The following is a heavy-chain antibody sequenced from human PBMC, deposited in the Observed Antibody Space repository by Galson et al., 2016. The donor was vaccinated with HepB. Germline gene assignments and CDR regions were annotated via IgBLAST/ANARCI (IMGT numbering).Heavy chain of an antibody. D-gene: IGHD3-10*01. CDR2: ISSSSDYI. CDR3: TRDRELLWFGEVFGDLQY. J-gene: IGHJ4*02. Sequence: SLRLSCAASGFTFSSYGMNWVRQAPGKGLEWVSSISSSSDYIYYADSVKGRFTISRDNAKNSLYLQMNSLRAEDTAVYFCTRDRELLWFGEVFGDLQYWGQGTLVTVSS. CDR1: GFTFSSYG. V-gene: IGHV3-21*01.